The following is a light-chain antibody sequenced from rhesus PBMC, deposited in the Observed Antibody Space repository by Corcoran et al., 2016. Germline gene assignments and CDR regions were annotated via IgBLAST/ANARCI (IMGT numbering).Light chain of an antibody. CDR1: QGISNW. Sequence: DIQMTQSPSSLSASVGDRVTITCRASQGISNWLAWYQQKPGKAPKLLIHRASNLETGVPSKFSGGGSGTDFSLTISSLQPEDIATYYCQQYDNSPLTFGGGTKVELK. V-gene: IGKV1-69*01. CDR2: RAS. J-gene: IGKJ4*01. CDR3: QQYDNSPLT.